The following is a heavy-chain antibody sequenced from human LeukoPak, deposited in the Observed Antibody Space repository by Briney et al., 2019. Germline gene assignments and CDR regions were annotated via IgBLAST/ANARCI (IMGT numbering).Heavy chain of an antibody. CDR3: ARGGIGITMIVSTPNWFDP. D-gene: IGHD3-22*01. CDR2: IYHSGST. V-gene: IGHV4-30-2*01. CDR1: GGSISSGGYY. J-gene: IGHJ5*02. Sequence: SQTLSLTCTVSGGSISSGGYYWSWIRQPPGKGLEWIGYIYHSGSTYYNPSLKSRVTISVDRSKNQFSLKLSSVTAADTAVYYCARGGIGITMIVSTPNWFDPWGQGTLVTVSS.